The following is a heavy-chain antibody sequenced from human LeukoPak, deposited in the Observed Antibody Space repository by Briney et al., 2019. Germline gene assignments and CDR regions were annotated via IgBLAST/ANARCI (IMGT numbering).Heavy chain of an antibody. D-gene: IGHD3-9*01. J-gene: IGHJ4*02. V-gene: IGHV3-66*01. CDR2: IYSGGST. Sequence: HTGGSLRLSCAASGFTVSSNYMSWVRQAPGKGLEWVSVIYSGGSTYYAYSVKGRFTISRDNSKNTLYLQMNSLRAEDTAVYYCARTGYFDWFNPDYFDYWGQGTLVTVSS. CDR1: GFTVSSNY. CDR3: ARTGYFDWFNPDYFDY.